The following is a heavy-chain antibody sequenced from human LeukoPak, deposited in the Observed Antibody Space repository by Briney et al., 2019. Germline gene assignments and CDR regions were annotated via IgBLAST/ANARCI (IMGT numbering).Heavy chain of an antibody. J-gene: IGHJ1*01. D-gene: IGHD2-15*01. Sequence: GGSLRLSCAASGFTFSSYGMHWVRQAPGKGLEWVAVISYDGSNKYYADSVKGRFTISRDNSKNTLYLQMSSLRAEDTAVYYCAQQVGYCSSGSCYFTYWGQGTLVTVSS. CDR3: AQQVGYCSSGSCYFTY. CDR2: ISYDGSNK. CDR1: GFTFSSYG. V-gene: IGHV3-30*03.